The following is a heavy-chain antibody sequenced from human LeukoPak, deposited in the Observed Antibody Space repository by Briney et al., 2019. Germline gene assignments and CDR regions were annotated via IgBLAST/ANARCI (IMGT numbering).Heavy chain of an antibody. D-gene: IGHD3-9*01. CDR2: IYYSGST. CDR3: ARGAGYYDYYYYYYMDV. V-gene: IGHV4-39*07. Sequence: SETLSLTCTVSGGSISSSSYYWGWIRQPPGKGLEWIGSIYYSGSTYYNPSLKSRVTISVDTSKNQFSLKLSSVTAADTAVYYCARGAGYYDYYYYYYMDVWGKGTTVTISS. J-gene: IGHJ6*03. CDR1: GGSISSSSYY.